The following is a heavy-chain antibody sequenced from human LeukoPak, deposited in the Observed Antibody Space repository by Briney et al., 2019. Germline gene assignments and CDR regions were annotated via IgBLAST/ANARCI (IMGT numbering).Heavy chain of an antibody. CDR2: INSNGDEI. CDR3: ANSIRSSPLDY. J-gene: IGHJ4*02. V-gene: IGHV3-23*01. D-gene: IGHD6-6*01. Sequence: GGSLRVSSVAPGLTLITYALTSVRQAPGKGLEWVSGINSNGDEIYYADSVRGRFTISRDNSNNALYLQMDSLRAEDTAVYYCANSIRSSPLDYWGREPWSPSPQ. CDR1: GLTLITYA.